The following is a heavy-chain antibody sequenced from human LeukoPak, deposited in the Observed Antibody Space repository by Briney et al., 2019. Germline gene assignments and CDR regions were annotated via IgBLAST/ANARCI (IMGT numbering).Heavy chain of an antibody. CDR2: IYPGDSDT. J-gene: IGHJ3*02. CDR1: GYSFTNYW. D-gene: IGHD3-22*01. V-gene: IGHV5-51*01. CDR3: ARSLDSSGPPDAFDI. Sequence: GESLKISCKGSGYSFTNYWIGWVRQMPGKGLEWMGIIYPGDSDTRYSPSFQGQVTISADKSISTAYLQWSSLKTSDTAMYYCARSLDSSGPPDAFDIWGQGTMVTVSS.